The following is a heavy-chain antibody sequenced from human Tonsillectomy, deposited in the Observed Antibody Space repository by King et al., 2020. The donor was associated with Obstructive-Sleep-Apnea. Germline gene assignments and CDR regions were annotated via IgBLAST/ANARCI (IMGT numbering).Heavy chain of an antibody. D-gene: IGHD4-17*01. V-gene: IGHV3-7*03. Sequence: VQLVESGGGLVQSGGSLRLSCAASGFTFSGYWMSWVRQAPGKGLEWEANIIQDGSEKHSVDSVKGRFTISRDNAENSLFLQMNSLRDEDTAVYYCARGTTLDFWGQGTMVTVSS. CDR2: IIQDGSEK. J-gene: IGHJ3*01. CDR1: GFTFSGYW. CDR3: ARGTTLDF.